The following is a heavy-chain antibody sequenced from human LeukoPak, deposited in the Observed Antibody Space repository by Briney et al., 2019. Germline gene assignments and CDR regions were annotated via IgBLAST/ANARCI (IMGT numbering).Heavy chain of an antibody. CDR2: IYYSGST. CDR1: GGSISSGGYY. V-gene: IGHV4-31*03. Sequence: SETLSLTCTVSGGSISSGGYYWSWIRQHPGKGLEWIGYIYYSGSTYYNPSLKSRVTISVDTSKNQFSLKLSSVTAADTAVYYCARGGMTTVTPLVYWRQGTLVTVSS. J-gene: IGHJ4*02. D-gene: IGHD4-11*01. CDR3: ARGGMTTVTPLVY.